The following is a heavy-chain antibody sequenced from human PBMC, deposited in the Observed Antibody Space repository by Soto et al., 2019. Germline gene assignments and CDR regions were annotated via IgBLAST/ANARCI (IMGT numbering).Heavy chain of an antibody. CDR1: GFTFSSYA. V-gene: IGHV3-23*01. Sequence: GGSLRLSCAASGFTFSSYAMSWVRQAPGKGLEWVSAISGSGGSTYYADSVKGRFTISRDNSKNTLYLQMNSLRAEDTAVYYCAKDQYGDYKSLYYFDYWGQGTLVTVSS. J-gene: IGHJ4*02. D-gene: IGHD4-17*01. CDR2: ISGSGGST. CDR3: AKDQYGDYKSLYYFDY.